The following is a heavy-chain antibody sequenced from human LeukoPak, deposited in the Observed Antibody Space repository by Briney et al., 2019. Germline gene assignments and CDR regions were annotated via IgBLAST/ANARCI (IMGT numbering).Heavy chain of an antibody. CDR1: GGSISSGSYY. Sequence: SETLSLTCTVSGGSISSGSYYWSWIRQPAGKGLEWIGRIYTSGSTNYNPSLKSRVTISVDTSKNQFSLKLSSVTAADTAVYYCARGRVGATTSYFDYWGQGTLVTVSS. V-gene: IGHV4-61*02. CDR3: ARGRVGATTSYFDY. D-gene: IGHD1-26*01. CDR2: IYTSGST. J-gene: IGHJ4*02.